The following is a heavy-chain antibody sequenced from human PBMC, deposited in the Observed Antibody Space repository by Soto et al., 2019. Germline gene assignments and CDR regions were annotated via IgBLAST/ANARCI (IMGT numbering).Heavy chain of an antibody. Sequence: GSLRLSCAASGFTFSNAWMNWVHQAPGKGLEWVGLIKSKTDGGTIDYPAPVKGRFIISRDDSRNTLYLQMNSLKTEDTAVYYCTTAHPRGPDYWGQGTLVTVSS. CDR1: GFTFSNAW. CDR3: TTAHPRGPDY. D-gene: IGHD5-12*01. CDR2: IKSKTDGGTI. V-gene: IGHV3-15*01. J-gene: IGHJ4*02.